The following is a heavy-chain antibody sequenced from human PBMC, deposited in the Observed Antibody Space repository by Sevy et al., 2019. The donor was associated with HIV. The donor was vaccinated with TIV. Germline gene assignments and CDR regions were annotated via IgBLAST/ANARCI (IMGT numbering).Heavy chain of an antibody. J-gene: IGHJ4*02. CDR2: ISYDGSNT. V-gene: IGHV3-30-3*01. Sequence: GGSLRLSCAASGFTFTTYAMHWVRQAPGKGQEWVAVISYDGSNTYYADSVKGRFTISRDSSKNTLYLQMNSLRAEDTAVYFCARDGGYDSRGYDLSNYWGQGTLVTVSS. CDR3: ARDGGYDSRGYDLSNY. CDR1: GFTFTTYA. D-gene: IGHD3-22*01.